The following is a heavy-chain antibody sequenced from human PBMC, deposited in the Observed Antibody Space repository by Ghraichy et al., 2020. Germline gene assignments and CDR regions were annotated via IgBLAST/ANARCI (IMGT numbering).Heavy chain of an antibody. CDR3: ARLRSGSYYPFDY. D-gene: IGHD1-26*01. CDR1: GFIFSDYY. V-gene: IGHV3-11*04. CDR2: ISNTGSNK. Sequence: GGSLRLSCEASGFIFSDYYMTWIRQAPGKGLEWISYISNTGSNKYFADSVEGRFIISRDNTKNLLYLQMNSLRDEDTAVYYCARLRSGSYYPFDYWGQGTLVTVSS. J-gene: IGHJ4*02.